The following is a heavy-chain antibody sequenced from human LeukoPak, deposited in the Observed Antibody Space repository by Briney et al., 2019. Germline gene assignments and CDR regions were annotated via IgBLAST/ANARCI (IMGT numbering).Heavy chain of an antibody. CDR2: IYPGDSDT. CDR1: GYSFTSYW. D-gene: IGHD1/OR15-1a*01. Sequence: GESLKISCKGSGYSFTSYWIGWVRQMPGKGLEWMGLIYPGDSDTRYSPSFQGQVTISADKSINTAYLQWSSLKASDTAMYYCATSESQTRFDFWGQGTLVTVSS. CDR3: ATSESQTRFDF. V-gene: IGHV5-51*01. J-gene: IGHJ4*02.